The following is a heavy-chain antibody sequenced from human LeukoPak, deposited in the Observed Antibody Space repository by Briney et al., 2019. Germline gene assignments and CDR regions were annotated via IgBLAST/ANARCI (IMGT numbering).Heavy chain of an antibody. D-gene: IGHD6-13*01. CDR2: INPNSGGT. V-gene: IGHV1-2*02. J-gene: IGHJ4*02. CDR3: ARTYSSSWRVENYFDY. Sequence: ASVKVSCKASGYTFTGYYMHWVRQAPGQVLVWMGWINPNSGGTNYAQKFQGRVTMTRDTSISTAYMELSRLRSDDTAVYYCARTYSSSWRVENYFDYWGQGTLVTVSS. CDR1: GYTFTGYY.